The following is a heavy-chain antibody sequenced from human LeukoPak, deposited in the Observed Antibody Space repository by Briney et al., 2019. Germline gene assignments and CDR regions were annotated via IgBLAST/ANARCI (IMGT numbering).Heavy chain of an antibody. J-gene: IGHJ4*02. CDR1: GFTVSSNY. V-gene: IGHV3-66*01. Sequence: GGSLRLSCAASGFTVSSNYMSWVRQAPGKGLEWVSVIYSGGSTYYADSVKGRFTISRDNSKNTLYLQMNSLRAEDTAVYYCARDLYSGSLFDYWGQGTLVTVSS. CDR2: IYSGGST. CDR3: ARDLYSGSLFDY. D-gene: IGHD1-26*01.